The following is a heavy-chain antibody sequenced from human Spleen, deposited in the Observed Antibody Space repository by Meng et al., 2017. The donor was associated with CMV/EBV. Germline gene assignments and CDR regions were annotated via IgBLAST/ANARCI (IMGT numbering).Heavy chain of an antibody. V-gene: IGHV3-21*01. D-gene: IGHD3-10*01. CDR3: ARDLLGSYYYYGMDV. J-gene: IGHJ6*02. Sequence: ETLSLTCAASGFTFSSYRMNWVRQAPGKGLEWVSSISSSSSYIYYADSVKGRFTISRDNAKNSLYLQMNSLRAEDTAVYYCARDLLGSYYYYGMDVWGQGTTVTVSS. CDR1: GFTFSSYR. CDR2: ISSSSSYI.